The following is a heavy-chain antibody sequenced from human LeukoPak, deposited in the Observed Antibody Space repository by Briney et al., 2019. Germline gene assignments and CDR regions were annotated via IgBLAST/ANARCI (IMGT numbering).Heavy chain of an antibody. J-gene: IGHJ5*02. V-gene: IGHV1-2*02. CDR1: GYTFTGYC. Sequence: ASVKVSCKASGYTFTGYCMHWVRQAPGQGLEWMGWINPNSGGTNYAQKFQGRVTMTRDTSISTAYMELSRLRSDDTAVYYCARDHEWLVNNWFDPWGQGTLVTVSS. D-gene: IGHD6-19*01. CDR3: ARDHEWLVNNWFDP. CDR2: INPNSGGT.